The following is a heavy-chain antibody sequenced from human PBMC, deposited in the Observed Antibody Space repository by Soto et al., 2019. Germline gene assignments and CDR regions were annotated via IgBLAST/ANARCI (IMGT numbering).Heavy chain of an antibody. CDR2: IYSGGST. D-gene: IGHD3-3*01. Sequence: GGSLRLSCAASGFTVSSNYMSWVRQAPGKGLEWVSVIYSGGSTYYADSVKGRFTISRDNSKNTLYLQMNSLRAEDTAVYYCARGTYDFWSGYPYYFDYWGQGTLVTVSS. CDR3: ARGTYDFWSGYPYYFDY. V-gene: IGHV3-66*01. CDR1: GFTVSSNY. J-gene: IGHJ4*02.